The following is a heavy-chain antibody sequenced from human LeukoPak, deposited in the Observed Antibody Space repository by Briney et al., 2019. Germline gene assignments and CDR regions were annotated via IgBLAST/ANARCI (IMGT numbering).Heavy chain of an antibody. D-gene: IGHD2-2*01. CDR3: ASKYQLPYYYYGMDV. CDR1: GYTFTSYD. J-gene: IGHJ6*02. V-gene: IGHV1-8*01. Sequence: GASVKVSCKASGYTFTSYDINWVRQATGQGLEWMGWMNPNSGNTGYAQKFQGRVTMTRNTSISTAYMELSSLRSEDTAVYYCASKYQLPYYYYGMDVWGQGTTVTVSS. CDR2: MNPNSGNT.